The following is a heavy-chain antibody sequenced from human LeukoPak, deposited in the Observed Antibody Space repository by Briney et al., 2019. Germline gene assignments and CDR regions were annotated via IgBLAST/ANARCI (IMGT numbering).Heavy chain of an antibody. CDR2: IYYSGST. Sequence: SETLSLTCTVSGGSISSYYWSWIRQPPGKGLEWIGYIYYSGSTNYNPSPKSRVTISVDTSKNQFSLKLSSVTAADTAVYYCARLYPDYGGNSLAFDYWGQGTLVTVSS. J-gene: IGHJ4*02. CDR3: ARLYPDYGGNSLAFDY. CDR1: GGSISSYY. D-gene: IGHD4-23*01. V-gene: IGHV4-59*08.